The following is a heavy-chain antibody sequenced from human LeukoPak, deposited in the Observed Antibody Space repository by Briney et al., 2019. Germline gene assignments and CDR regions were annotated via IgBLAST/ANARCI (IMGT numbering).Heavy chain of an antibody. Sequence: ASVKVSCKASGYTFTSYGISWVRQAPGQGLEWMGWISAYNGNTNYAQKLQGRVTMTTDTSTSTAYMELRSLRSDDTAVYYCASVEGRSPDSSGYRLDYWGQGTLVTVSS. J-gene: IGHJ4*02. CDR3: ASVEGRSPDSSGYRLDY. D-gene: IGHD3-22*01. CDR1: GYTFTSYG. V-gene: IGHV1-18*01. CDR2: ISAYNGNT.